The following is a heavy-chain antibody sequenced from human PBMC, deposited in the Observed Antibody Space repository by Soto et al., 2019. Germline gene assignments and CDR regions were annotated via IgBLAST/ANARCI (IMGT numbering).Heavy chain of an antibody. V-gene: IGHV4-31*03. CDR3: VRSENGYGRY. J-gene: IGHJ4*02. D-gene: IGHD5-18*01. CDR2: VYYSGSP. CDR1: GGSINSGGYL. Sequence: QVQLQESGPGLVKASETLSLTCSVSGGSINSGGYLWSWIRQHPGKGLEWIGFVYYSGSPHYNPSLRRRVAISVDTSKNQISLELKSVTDADTAVYFCVRSENGYGRYWGQGTLITVSP.